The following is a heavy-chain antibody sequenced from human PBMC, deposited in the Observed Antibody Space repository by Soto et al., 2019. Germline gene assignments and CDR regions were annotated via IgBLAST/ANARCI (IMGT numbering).Heavy chain of an antibody. V-gene: IGHV4-4*07. D-gene: IGHD3-9*01. CDR2: VSTNGAT. CDR1: DDFISSYY. Sequence: SETLSLTCTVSDDFISSYYWNWIRQPAGKGLEWIWRVSTNGATNYNPSLESRVTMSVDTSKNQFSLKLTSVTAADTAVYFCARADYEILTGSYAMDVWGQGTTVTVSS. CDR3: ARADYEILTGSYAMDV. J-gene: IGHJ6*02.